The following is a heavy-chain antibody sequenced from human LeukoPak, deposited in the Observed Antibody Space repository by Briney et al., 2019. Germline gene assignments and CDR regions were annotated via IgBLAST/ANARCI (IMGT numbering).Heavy chain of an antibody. CDR3: AASRRVAGTRSSGSHEE. Sequence: PGGSLRLSCAASGFTFSNAWMNWVRQAPGKGLEWVSSIPASGSSTYYADSVKGRFTISRDNSKNTLYLQMNSLRAEDTAVCYCAASRRVAGTRSSGSHEEWGQGTLVTVSS. CDR1: GFTFSNAW. D-gene: IGHD1-26*01. J-gene: IGHJ4*02. V-gene: IGHV3-23*01. CDR2: IPASGSST.